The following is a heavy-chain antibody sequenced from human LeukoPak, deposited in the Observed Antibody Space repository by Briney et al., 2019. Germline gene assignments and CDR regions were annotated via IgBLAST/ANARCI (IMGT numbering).Heavy chain of an antibody. V-gene: IGHV1-69*02. J-gene: IGHJ4*02. Sequence: SVKVSCKASGGTLITHYISWVRQAPGQGLEWMGRIVPMVGIANYALKFQGRVTITADRSTNTANMEVRSLKFEDTAVYHCARHSSRGHYYDFDSGGQGALVTVSA. CDR3: ARHSSRGHYYDFDS. CDR2: IVPMVGIA. CDR1: GGTLITHY. D-gene: IGHD3-22*01.